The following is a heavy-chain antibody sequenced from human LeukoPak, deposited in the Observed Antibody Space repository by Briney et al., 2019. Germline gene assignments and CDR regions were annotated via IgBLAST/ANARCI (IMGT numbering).Heavy chain of an antibody. CDR1: GFTFSSYW. D-gene: IGHD4-17*01. CDR2: IKQDGSEK. J-gene: IGHJ4*02. CDR3: ARDPESTVTPYYFDY. Sequence: SGGSLRLSCAASGFTFSSYWMSWVRQAPGKGLEWVANIKQDGSEKYYVDSVKGRFTISRDNAKNSLYLQMNSLRAEDTAVYYCARDPESTVTPYYFDYWGQGTLVTVSS. V-gene: IGHV3-7*01.